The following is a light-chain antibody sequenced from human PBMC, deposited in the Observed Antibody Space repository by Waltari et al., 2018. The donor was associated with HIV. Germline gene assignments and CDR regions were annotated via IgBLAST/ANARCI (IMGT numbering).Light chain of an antibody. CDR1: SSNIGSKY. V-gene: IGLV1-47*02. CDR3: AAWDDDLSGFWV. Sequence: QSVLTQSPSASGTPGQRVTISCSGSSSNIGSKYVYWYQQLPGTAPKLLIISNNHRPSGVPSRFSGCKSGTSAALAISGLRSEDEADDYCAAWDDDLSGFWVFGGGTKLTVV. J-gene: IGLJ3*02. CDR2: SNN.